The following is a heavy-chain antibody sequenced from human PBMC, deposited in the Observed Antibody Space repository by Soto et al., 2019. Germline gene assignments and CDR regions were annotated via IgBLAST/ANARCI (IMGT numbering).Heavy chain of an antibody. CDR3: ARRGWFGELKTQYNWFDP. D-gene: IGHD3-10*01. Sequence: SETLSLTCAVYGVSFSGYYWSWIRQPPGKGLEWIGEINHSGSTNYNPSLKSRVTISVDTSKNQFSLKLSSVTAADTAVYYCARRGWFGELKTQYNWFDPWGQGTLVTVSS. CDR1: GVSFSGYY. V-gene: IGHV4-34*01. CDR2: INHSGST. J-gene: IGHJ5*02.